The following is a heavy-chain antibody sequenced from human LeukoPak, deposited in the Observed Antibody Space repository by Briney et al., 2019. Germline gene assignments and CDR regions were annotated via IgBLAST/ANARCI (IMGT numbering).Heavy chain of an antibody. CDR1: GFTFSSYE. J-gene: IGHJ6*03. CDR3: ARGTQHYMDV. CDR2: ISSSGSTI. V-gene: IGHV3-48*03. Sequence: GGSLRLSCAASGFTFSSYEMNWVRQAPGKGLEWVSYISSSGSTIYYADSVKGRFTISRDNAKNTLYLQMNSLRAEDTAVYYCARGTQHYMDVWGKGTTVTVSS.